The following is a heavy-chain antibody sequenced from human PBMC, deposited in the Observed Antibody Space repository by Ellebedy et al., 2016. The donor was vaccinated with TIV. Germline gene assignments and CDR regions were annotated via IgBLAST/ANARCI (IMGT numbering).Heavy chain of an antibody. D-gene: IGHD3-10*01. J-gene: IGHJ3*02. CDR3: ARETFNDVDLKLWGIFDI. CDR2: IYVDSTT. Sequence: GESLKISCATSGFTVNSNYMSWVRQAPGKGLEWLSVIYVDSTTYYADSVKGRFTISRDKSKNTLYIEMNSLRAEDTAVYYCARETFNDVDLKLWGIFDIWGQGTVVAVSS. CDR1: GFTVNSNY. V-gene: IGHV3-66*01.